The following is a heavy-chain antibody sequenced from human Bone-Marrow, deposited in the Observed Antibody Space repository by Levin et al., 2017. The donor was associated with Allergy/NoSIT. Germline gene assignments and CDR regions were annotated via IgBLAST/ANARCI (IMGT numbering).Heavy chain of an antibody. CDR2: ITADSIST. CDR1: GFTFTTYA. Sequence: GGSLRLSCAASGFTFTTYAMAWVRQAPGRGLEWVSAITADSISTFYSDSAVGRFTISRDNSRNTLYLQMDSLRAEDTAVFFCAKIGPRDCTQTSCQFDYWGPGTLVTVSS. V-gene: IGHV3-23*01. D-gene: IGHD2-2*01. J-gene: IGHJ4*02. CDR3: AKIGPRDCTQTSCQFDY.